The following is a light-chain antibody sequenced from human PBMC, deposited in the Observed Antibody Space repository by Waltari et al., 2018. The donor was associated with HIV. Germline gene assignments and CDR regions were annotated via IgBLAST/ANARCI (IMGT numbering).Light chain of an antibody. CDR1: SSDVGGYNY. CDR3: CSYAGSYTYVV. J-gene: IGLJ2*01. V-gene: IGLV2-11*01. CDR2: DVS. Sequence: TGTSSDVGGYNYVSWYQQHPGKAPKLMIYDVSKRPSGVPDRFSGSKSGNTASLTISGLQAEDEADYYCCSYAGSYTYVVFGGGTKLTVL.